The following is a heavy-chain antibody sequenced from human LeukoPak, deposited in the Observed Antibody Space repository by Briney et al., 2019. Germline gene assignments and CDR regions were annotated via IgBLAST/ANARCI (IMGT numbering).Heavy chain of an antibody. D-gene: IGHD4-17*01. J-gene: IGHJ3*02. V-gene: IGHV4-59*01. CDR1: GGSISSYY. CDR3: ARGTYGDYVISAFDI. Sequence: PSETLSLTCTVSGGSISSYYWSWIRHPPGKGLEWIGYIYYSGSTIYNPSLKSRVTISVDTAKHQFSLKLSSVTAADTAVYYCARGTYGDYVISAFDIWGQGTMVTVSS. CDR2: IYYSGST.